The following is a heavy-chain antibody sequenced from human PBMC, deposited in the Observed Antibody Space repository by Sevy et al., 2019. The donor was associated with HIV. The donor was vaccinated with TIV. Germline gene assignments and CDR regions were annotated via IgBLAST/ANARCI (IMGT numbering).Heavy chain of an antibody. V-gene: IGHV1-24*01. CDR3: ATTHPIKIVGATRGYYYFMDV. CDR1: GYTLTELS. CDR2: FDPEDGET. J-gene: IGHJ6*03. Sequence: ASVKVSCKVSGYTLTELSMHWVRQAPGEGLEWMGCFDPEDGETSYAQKFQGRVTMTEDTSTDTAYMELSSLGSDDTAVDYCATTHPIKIVGATRGYYYFMDVWGKGSTVTVSS. D-gene: IGHD1-26*01.